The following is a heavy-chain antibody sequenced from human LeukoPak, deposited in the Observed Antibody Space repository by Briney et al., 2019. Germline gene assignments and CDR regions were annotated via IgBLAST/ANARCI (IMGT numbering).Heavy chain of an antibody. CDR2: ISYDGSNK. CDR3: AKDASWIQLSKGRYYFDY. Sequence: GGSLRLSCAASGFTFSSYGMHWVRQAPGKGLEWVAVISYDGSNKYYADSVKGRFTISRDNSKNTLYLQMNSLRAEDTAVYYCAKDASWIQLSKGRYYFDYWGQGTLVTVSS. D-gene: IGHD5-18*01. V-gene: IGHV3-30*18. J-gene: IGHJ4*02. CDR1: GFTFSSYG.